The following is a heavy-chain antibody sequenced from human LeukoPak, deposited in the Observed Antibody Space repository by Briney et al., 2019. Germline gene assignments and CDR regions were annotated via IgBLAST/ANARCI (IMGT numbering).Heavy chain of an antibody. J-gene: IGHJ6*03. CDR3: ARDFGGYCSSTSCYDYYYYYMDV. CDR2: INHSGGST. D-gene: IGHD2-2*01. CDR1: GYTFTSYY. V-gene: IGHV1-46*01. Sequence: ASVKVSCKASGYTFTSYYMHWVRQAPGQGLEWMGIINHSGGSTSYAQKFQGRVTMTRDTSTSTVYMELSSLRSEDTAVYYCARDFGGYCSSTSCYDYYYYYMDVWGKGTTVTVSS.